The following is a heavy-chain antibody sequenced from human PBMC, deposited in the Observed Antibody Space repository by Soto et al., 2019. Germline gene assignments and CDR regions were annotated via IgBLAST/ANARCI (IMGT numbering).Heavy chain of an antibody. Sequence: ASVKVSCKASGYTFTSYGISWVRQAPGRGLEWMGWISAYNGNTNYAQKLQGRVAMTTDTSTSTAYMELRSLRSDDTAVYYCARQLAVTTTLGSWGQGTLVTVSS. D-gene: IGHD4-17*01. CDR2: ISAYNGNT. CDR1: GYTFTSYG. V-gene: IGHV1-18*04. CDR3: ARQLAVTTTLGS. J-gene: IGHJ5*02.